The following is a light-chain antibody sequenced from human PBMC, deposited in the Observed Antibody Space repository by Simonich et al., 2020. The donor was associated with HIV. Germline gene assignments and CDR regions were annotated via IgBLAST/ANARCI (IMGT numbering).Light chain of an antibody. J-gene: IGKJ2*01. CDR3: QQYYSTPYT. Sequence: DIVMTQSPDSLAVSLGERATINCKSSQTVLYSSNNKNYLAWYQQKPGQPPKLLIYWAYTRESGVPDRFSASGSGTDFTLTISSLQAEDVAVYYCQQYYSTPYTFGQGTKLEIK. CDR2: WAY. V-gene: IGKV4-1*01. CDR1: QTVLYSSNNKNY.